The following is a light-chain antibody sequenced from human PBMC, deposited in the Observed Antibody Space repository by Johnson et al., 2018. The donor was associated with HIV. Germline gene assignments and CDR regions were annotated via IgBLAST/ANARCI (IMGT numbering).Light chain of an antibody. CDR3: GTWDGSLSLYV. Sequence: QSVLTQPPSVSAAPGQKVTISCSGSSSNIGNNYVSWYQQLPGTAPKLLIYENNKRPSGIPDQISGSKSGPSSTLGTTGLQTGDEAEYYCGTWDGSLSLYVFGTGTKVTVL. CDR1: SSNIGNNY. CDR2: ENN. V-gene: IGLV1-51*02. J-gene: IGLJ1*01.